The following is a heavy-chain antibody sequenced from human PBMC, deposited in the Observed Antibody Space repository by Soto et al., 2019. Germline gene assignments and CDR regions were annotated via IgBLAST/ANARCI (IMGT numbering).Heavy chain of an antibody. CDR1: GGSISSSSYY. CDR2: IYYSGST. Sequence: QLQLQESGPGLVKPSETLSLTCTVSGGSISSSSYYWGWIRQPPGKGLEWIGSIYYSGSTYYNPALKCRVTSPVDTCKNEFSRSLRSVTASDKAVDYCTTSMSPVVTLDYWGRGTLVTVSS. J-gene: IGHJ4*02. V-gene: IGHV4-39*01. CDR3: TTSMSPVVTLDY. D-gene: IGHD2-15*01.